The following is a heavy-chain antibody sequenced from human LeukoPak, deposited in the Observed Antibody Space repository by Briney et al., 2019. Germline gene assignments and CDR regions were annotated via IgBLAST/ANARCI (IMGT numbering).Heavy chain of an antibody. CDR3: ARNFD. J-gene: IGHJ4*02. CDR2: IKQDGSEK. V-gene: IGHV3-7*05. CDR1: GFPFSDNW. Sequence: SGGSLRLSCAASGFPFSDNWMSWVRQAPGKGLEWVANIKQDGSEKYYVDSVKGRFTISRDNAKNSVYLQMNSLRAEDTAVYYCARNFDWGQGTLVTVSS.